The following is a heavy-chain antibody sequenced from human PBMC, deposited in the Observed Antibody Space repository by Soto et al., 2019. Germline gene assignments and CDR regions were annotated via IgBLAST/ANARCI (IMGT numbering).Heavy chain of an antibody. CDR3: ARSGLKGSGSLGAFDI. V-gene: IGHV4-30-4*01. J-gene: IGHJ3*02. D-gene: IGHD3-10*01. CDR2: IYYSAIA. Sequence: QVQLQESGPGLVKPLQTLSLTCTVSGGSISNDDYYWSWIRQPPGKGLEWIGYIYYSAIASYNPSLKIRVTISVDTSKNQFSLRLSSVTAADTAVYYCARSGLKGSGSLGAFDIWGQGTMVTVSS. CDR1: GGSISNDDYY.